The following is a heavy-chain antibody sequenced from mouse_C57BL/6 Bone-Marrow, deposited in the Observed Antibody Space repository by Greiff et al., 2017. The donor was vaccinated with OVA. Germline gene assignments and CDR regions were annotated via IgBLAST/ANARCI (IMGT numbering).Heavy chain of an antibody. J-gene: IGHJ1*03. CDR1: GFTFSDFY. CDR3: ARDDGSQWYFDV. D-gene: IGHD1-1*01. V-gene: IGHV7-1*01. CDR2: SRNKANDYTT. Sequence: EVNVVESGGGLVQSGRSLRLSCATSGFTFSDFYMEWVRQAPGKGLEWIAASRNKANDYTTEYSASVKGRFIVSRDTSQSILYLQMNALRAEDTAIYYCARDDGSQWYFDVWGTGTTVTVSS.